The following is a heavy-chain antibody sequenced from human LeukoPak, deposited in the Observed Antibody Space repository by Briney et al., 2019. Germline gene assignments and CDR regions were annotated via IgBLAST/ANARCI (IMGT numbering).Heavy chain of an antibody. CDR2: ISYDGSNK. D-gene: IGHD2-15*01. CDR1: GFTFSSYA. J-gene: IGHJ3*02. V-gene: IGHV3-30*04. Sequence: GGSLRLSCAASGFTFSSYAMSWVRQAPGKGLEWVAVISYDGSNKYYADSVKGRFTISRDNSKNTLYLQMNSLRAEDTAVYYCASFPYCSGDSCFRNSDAFDIWGQGTMVTVSS. CDR3: ASFPYCSGDSCFRNSDAFDI.